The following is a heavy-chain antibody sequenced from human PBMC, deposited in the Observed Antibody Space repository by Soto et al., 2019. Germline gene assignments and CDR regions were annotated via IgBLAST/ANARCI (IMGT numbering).Heavy chain of an antibody. CDR1: GYTFTSYG. J-gene: IGHJ4*02. CDR2: ISAHNGNT. V-gene: IGHV1-18*01. Sequence: QVPLVQSGAEVKKPGASVKVSCKCSGYTFTSYGITWVRQAPGQGLEWMGWISAHNGNTDYAQKVQGRVTVTRDTSTSTAYMELRSLRSDDTAVYYCARGRYGDYWGQGALVTVSS. D-gene: IGHD1-1*01. CDR3: ARGRYGDY.